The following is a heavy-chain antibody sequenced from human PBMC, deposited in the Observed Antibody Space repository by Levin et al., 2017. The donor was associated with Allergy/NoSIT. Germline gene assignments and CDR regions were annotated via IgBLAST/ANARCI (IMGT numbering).Heavy chain of an antibody. CDR3: ARGIAAAGPKLDS. Sequence: QAGGSLRLSCAASGFTFSSYSMNWVRQAPGKGLEWVSYISTGSTAIYYADSVKGRFTISRDNAKNSLYLQMDSLRVEDTAVYYCARGIAAAGPKLDSWGQGTLVSVSS. D-gene: IGHD6-13*01. CDR1: GFTFSSYS. V-gene: IGHV3-48*01. CDR2: ISTGSTAI. J-gene: IGHJ4*02.